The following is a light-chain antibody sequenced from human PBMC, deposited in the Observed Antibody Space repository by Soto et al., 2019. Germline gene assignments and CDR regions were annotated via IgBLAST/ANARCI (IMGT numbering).Light chain of an antibody. CDR1: QSLLHSNGYNY. CDR3: QQYNNWPSWT. CDR2: GAS. V-gene: IGKV3-15*01. J-gene: IGKJ1*01. Sequence: DIVMTQSPLSLPVTPGEPASISCRSSQSLLHSNGYNYLDWYQQKPGQAPRLLIYGASTRATGIPARFSGSGSGTEFTLTISSLQSEDFAVYYCQQYNNWPSWTFGQGTKVDI.